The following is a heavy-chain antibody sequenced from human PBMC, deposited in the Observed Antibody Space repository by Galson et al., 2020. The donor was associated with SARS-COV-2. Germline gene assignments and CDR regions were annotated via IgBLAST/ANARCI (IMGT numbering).Heavy chain of an antibody. J-gene: IGHJ3*02. V-gene: IGHV3-30*04. CDR1: GFTFSSYA. CDR3: ARGRIVGVHYKGAFDI. Sequence: GGSLRLSCAASGFTFSSYAMHWVRQAPGKGLEWVAVISYDGSNKYYADSVKGRFTISRDNSKNTLYLQMNSLRAEDTAVYYCARGRIVGVHYKGAFDIWGQGTMVTVSS. D-gene: IGHD1-26*01. CDR2: ISYDGSNK.